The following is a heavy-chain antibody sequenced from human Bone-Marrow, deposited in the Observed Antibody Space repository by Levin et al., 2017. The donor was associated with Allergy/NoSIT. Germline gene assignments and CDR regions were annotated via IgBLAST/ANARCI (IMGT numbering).Heavy chain of an antibody. Sequence: PSETLSLTCAISGASVSGNSANWNWIRQSPSRGLEWLGRTYYMSKWYNDYAISVRSRISINADTSKNQFSLQLNSVTPEDTAVYYCTRQEHNYGVDFWGQGTLVTVSS. J-gene: IGHJ4*02. D-gene: IGHD3-10*01. V-gene: IGHV6-1*01. CDR2: TYYMSKWYN. CDR3: TRQEHNYGVDF. CDR1: GASVSGNSAN.